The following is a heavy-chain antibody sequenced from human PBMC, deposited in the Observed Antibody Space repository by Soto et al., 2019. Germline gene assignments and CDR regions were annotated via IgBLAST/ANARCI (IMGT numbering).Heavy chain of an antibody. CDR1: GGSFSGYY. V-gene: IGHV4-34*01. CDR3: ADMRGQWLPRD. D-gene: IGHD6-19*01. Sequence: SETLSLTCAVYGGSFSGYYWSWIRQPPGKGLEWIGEINHSGSAYYYPSLRTRVTISVDTSKNQFSLRLSSVTAADTAVYYCADMRGQWLPRDWGQGILVTVSS. CDR2: INHSGSA. J-gene: IGHJ4*02.